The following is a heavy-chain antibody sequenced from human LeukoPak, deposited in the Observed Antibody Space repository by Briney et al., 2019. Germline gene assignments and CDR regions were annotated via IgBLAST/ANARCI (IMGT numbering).Heavy chain of an antibody. D-gene: IGHD6-19*01. Sequence: GGALRLSCAASGCTFDDYAMHGVRQAPGQGVEWVSGISWDSGTIGYADFVKGRFTISRDNAKNSLYLQMNSLRAEDTALYYCAKDPGIAVAAGGVNWFDPWGQGTLVTVSS. V-gene: IGHV3-9*01. CDR1: GCTFDDYA. CDR2: ISWDSGTI. CDR3: AKDPGIAVAAGGVNWFDP. J-gene: IGHJ5*02.